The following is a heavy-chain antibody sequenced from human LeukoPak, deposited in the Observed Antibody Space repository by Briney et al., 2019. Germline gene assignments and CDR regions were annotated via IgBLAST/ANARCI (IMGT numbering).Heavy chain of an antibody. CDR3: ARHFESDYSEFYQYGMDV. V-gene: IGHV4-59*08. CDR2: IYYGGST. D-gene: IGHD4-11*01. Sequence: KSSETLSLTCTVSSGSIRSYYWSWIRQPPGKGLEWTGYIYYGGSTNYNPSLKSRVTVSVDTSKNQFSLRLSSVTAADTAVYYCARHFESDYSEFYQYGMDVWGQGTTVTVSS. J-gene: IGHJ6*02. CDR1: SGSIRSYY.